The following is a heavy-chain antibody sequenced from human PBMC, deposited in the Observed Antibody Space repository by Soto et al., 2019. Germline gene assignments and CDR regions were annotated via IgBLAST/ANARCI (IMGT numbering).Heavy chain of an antibody. J-gene: IGHJ6*02. V-gene: IGHV3-49*03. CDR3: TRAMITFGAVDYYGMDV. Sequence: HPVGSLRLSCTASGFTFGDYAMSWFRQAPGKGLEWVGFIRSKAYGGTTEYAASVKGRFTISRDDSKSIAYLQMNSLKTEDTAVYYCTRAMITFGAVDYYGMDVCGQGTTLTVSS. CDR1: GFTFGDYA. CDR2: IRSKAYGGTT. D-gene: IGHD3-16*01.